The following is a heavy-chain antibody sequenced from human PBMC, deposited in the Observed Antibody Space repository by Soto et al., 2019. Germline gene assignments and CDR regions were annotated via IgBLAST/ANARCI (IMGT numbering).Heavy chain of an antibody. CDR2: ISHDGSNK. CDR1: GFTFSGYA. D-gene: IGHD4-4*01. J-gene: IGHJ4*02. CDR3: ARGGNPFDY. Sequence: QVQLVESGGGVVQPGRSLRLSCAASGFTFSGYAMHWVRQAPGKGLEWVAFISHDGSNKYYADSVKGRFTISRDNSKNTLDLQMNSLRAEDTAVYYCARGGNPFDYWGQGTLVTVSS. V-gene: IGHV3-30-3*01.